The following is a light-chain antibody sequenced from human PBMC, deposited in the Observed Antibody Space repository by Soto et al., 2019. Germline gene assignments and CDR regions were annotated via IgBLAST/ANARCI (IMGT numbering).Light chain of an antibody. CDR1: QTISKS. J-gene: IGKJ1*01. CDR3: QQYHSHSPT. Sequence: DILMTQSPSTLSASVGDRVTITCRASQTISKSLAWYQQKPGKAPKLLIYGASSLQSGAPSRFSGSGSGTEFTLTINSLQPEDFATYSCQQYHSHSPTFGQGTTLEI. V-gene: IGKV1-5*01. CDR2: GAS.